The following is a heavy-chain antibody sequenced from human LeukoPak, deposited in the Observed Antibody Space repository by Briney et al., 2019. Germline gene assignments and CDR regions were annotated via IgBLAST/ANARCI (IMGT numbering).Heavy chain of an antibody. V-gene: IGHV4-39*01. CDR1: GGSISSSSYY. J-gene: IGHJ4*02. CDR2: IYYSGST. Sequence: SETLSLTCTVSGGSISSSSYYWGWIRQPPGKGLEWIGSIYYSGSTYYNPSLKSRVTISVDTSKNQFSLKLSSVTAADTAVYYCARPSVYDSSGYYRFDYWGQGTLVTVSS. D-gene: IGHD3-22*01. CDR3: ARPSVYDSSGYYRFDY.